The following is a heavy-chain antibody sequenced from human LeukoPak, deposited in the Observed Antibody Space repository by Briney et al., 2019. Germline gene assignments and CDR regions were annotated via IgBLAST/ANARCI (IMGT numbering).Heavy chain of an antibody. J-gene: IGHJ6*02. V-gene: IGHV3-30-3*01. CDR3: ARDFRGGEFGDGMDV. CDR1: GFTFSTYA. Sequence: GRSLRLSCAASGFTFSTYAMHWVRQAPGKGLEWVALISYDGNNKYYADSVKGRFTISRDNSKNTLYLQMNSLRSEDTAVYYCARDFRGGEFGDGMDVWGQGTTVTVSS. CDR2: ISYDGNNK. D-gene: IGHD3-10*01.